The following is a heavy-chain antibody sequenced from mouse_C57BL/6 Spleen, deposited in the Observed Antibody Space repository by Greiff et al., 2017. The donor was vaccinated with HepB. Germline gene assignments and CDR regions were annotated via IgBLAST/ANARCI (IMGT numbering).Heavy chain of an antibody. J-gene: IGHJ3*01. D-gene: IGHD3-3*01. CDR2: INPYNGGT. Sequence: EVQLQQSGPVLVKPGASVKMSCKASGYTFTDYYMNWVKQSHGKSLEWIGVINPYNGGTSYNQKFKGKATLTVDKSSSTAYMELNSLTSEDSAVYYCARLGQELAYWGQGTLVTVSA. CDR1: GYTFTDYY. V-gene: IGHV1-19*01. CDR3: ARLGQELAY.